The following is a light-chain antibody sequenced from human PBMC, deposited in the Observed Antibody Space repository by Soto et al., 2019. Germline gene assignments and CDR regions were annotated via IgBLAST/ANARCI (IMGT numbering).Light chain of an antibody. CDR3: QQRSTWPLLT. Sequence: VLIQSPDTLSLSPGERATLSCRASQTVSRYLAWFQQKPGQPPRLLIYDASNRATGIPARFSGSGSGTDYTLTISSLEPEDFAVYYCQQRSTWPLLTFGRGTKVEI. J-gene: IGKJ4*01. CDR2: DAS. V-gene: IGKV3-11*01. CDR1: QTVSRY.